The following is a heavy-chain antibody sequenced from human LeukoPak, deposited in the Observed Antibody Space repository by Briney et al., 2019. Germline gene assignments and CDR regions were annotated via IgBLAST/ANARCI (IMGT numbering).Heavy chain of an antibody. J-gene: IGHJ4*02. CDR3: ARGRGGNLDY. Sequence: GSLRLSCAASGFTFSNFAMHWVRQAPGKGLEWVAVTSYDGSHKYYADSVKGRFTISRDNSKNTLYLQMNSLRAEDTAVYYCARGRGGNLDYWGQGTLVTVSS. CDR2: TSYDGSHK. CDR1: GFTFSNFA. D-gene: IGHD4-23*01. V-gene: IGHV3-30*14.